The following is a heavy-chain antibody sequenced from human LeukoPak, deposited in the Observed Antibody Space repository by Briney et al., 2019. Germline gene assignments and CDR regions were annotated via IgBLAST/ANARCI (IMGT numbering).Heavy chain of an antibody. Sequence: GGSLRLSCAASGFTFSSYAMSWVRQAPGKGLEWVSAISGSGGSTYYADSVKGRFTISRDNSKNTLYLQMNSLRAEDTAVYYCASAGYSSGWNDYWGQGTLVIVSS. CDR2: ISGSGGST. V-gene: IGHV3-23*01. J-gene: IGHJ4*02. D-gene: IGHD6-19*01. CDR3: ASAGYSSGWNDY. CDR1: GFTFSSYA.